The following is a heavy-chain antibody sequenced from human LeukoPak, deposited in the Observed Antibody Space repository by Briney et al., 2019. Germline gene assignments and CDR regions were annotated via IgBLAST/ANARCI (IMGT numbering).Heavy chain of an antibody. CDR1: GGSISSGGYY. CDR2: IYHSGST. D-gene: IGHD3-22*01. V-gene: IGHV4-30-2*01. J-gene: IGHJ6*03. CDR3: ARLSRITMIVVVTYYYYYCMDV. Sequence: SETLSLTCIVSGGSISSGGYYWSWIRQPPGKGQEWIGYIYHSGSTYYNPSLKSRVTISVDTSKNQFSLKLSSVTAADTAVYYCARLSRITMIVVVTYYYYYCMDVWGKGTTVTVSS.